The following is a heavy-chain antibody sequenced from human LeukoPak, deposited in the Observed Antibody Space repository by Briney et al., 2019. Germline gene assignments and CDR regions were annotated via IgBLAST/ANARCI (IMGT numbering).Heavy chain of an antibody. V-gene: IGHV3-23*01. CDR1: GFTFSSYA. J-gene: IGHJ4*01. CDR3: AKDHGAAVVPRRFDY. D-gene: IGHD4-23*01. Sequence: PGGSLRLSCAASGFTFSSYAMSWVRQAPGKGLEWVSTIYYPGGDTYYAGSVEGRFIVSRDNTKNAPYLQMNSLRVEDTALYYCAKDHGAAVVPRRFDYWGRGTLVTVSS. CDR2: IYYPGGDT.